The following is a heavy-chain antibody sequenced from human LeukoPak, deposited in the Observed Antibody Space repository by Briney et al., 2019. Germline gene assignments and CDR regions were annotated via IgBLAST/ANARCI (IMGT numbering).Heavy chain of an antibody. V-gene: IGHV4-4*02. CDR2: INHSGST. D-gene: IGHD6-13*01. Sequence: SETLSLTCAVSGGSISSSNWWSWIRQPPGKGLEWIGEINHSGSTNYNPSLKSRVTISVDTSKNQFSLKLSSVTAADTAVYYCARGLVNGGPKYSSSWSYRWRHHFDYWGQGTLVTVSS. J-gene: IGHJ4*02. CDR3: ARGLVNGGPKYSSSWSYRWRHHFDY. CDR1: GGSISSSNW.